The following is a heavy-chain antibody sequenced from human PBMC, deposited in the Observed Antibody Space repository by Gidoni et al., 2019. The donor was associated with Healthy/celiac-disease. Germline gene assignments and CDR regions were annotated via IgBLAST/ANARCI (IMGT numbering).Heavy chain of an antibody. Sequence: QVQLQESGPGLVKPSETLSLTCTVAGGSISSYYWSLIRQPRGKGLEWSGYIYYSGSTNYNPSLKSRVTISVDTSKNQFALKLSSVTAADTAVYYCASARSVRGHFDYWGQGTLVTVSS. J-gene: IGHJ4*02. D-gene: IGHD3-10*02. V-gene: IGHV4-59*01. CDR2: IYYSGST. CDR1: GGSISSYY. CDR3: ASARSVRGHFDY.